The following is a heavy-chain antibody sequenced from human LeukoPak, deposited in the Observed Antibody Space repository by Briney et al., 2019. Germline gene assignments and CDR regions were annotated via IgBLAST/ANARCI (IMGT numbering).Heavy chain of an antibody. Sequence: PGGSLRLSRVASGFSFHSYAMTWVRQAPGEGLEWVAGISGSGVSTHYGDSVKGRFTISRDNSKNTLYVQMNSLKPEDTAVYYCAKIIDYGALDACDIWGQGTMVTVSS. CDR3: AKIIDYGALDACDI. CDR2: ISGSGVST. D-gene: IGHD4-17*01. CDR1: GFSFHSYA. J-gene: IGHJ3*02. V-gene: IGHV3-23*01.